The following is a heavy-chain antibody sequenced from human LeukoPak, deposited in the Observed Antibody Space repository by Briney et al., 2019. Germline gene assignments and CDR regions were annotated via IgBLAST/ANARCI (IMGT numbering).Heavy chain of an antibody. D-gene: IGHD3-10*01. J-gene: IGHJ4*02. CDR3: AKDPYGSGSYYNVLDY. V-gene: IGHV3-21*01. Sequence: PGGSLRLSCVVSGFTFSDYNMNWVRQAPGRGLEWVASISTSSTYIYYADSMTGRFTISRDNAKNSLYLQMNSLRAEDTAVYYCAKDPYGSGSYYNVLDYWGQGTLVTVSS. CDR1: GFTFSDYN. CDR2: ISTSSTYI.